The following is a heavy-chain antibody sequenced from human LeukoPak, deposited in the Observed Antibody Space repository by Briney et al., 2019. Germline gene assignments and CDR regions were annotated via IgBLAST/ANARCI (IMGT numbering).Heavy chain of an antibody. Sequence: SETLSLTCAVYGGSFSGYYWSRIRQPPGKGLEWIGEINHSGSTNYNPSLKSRVTISVDTSKNQFSLKLSSVTAADTAVYYCARGSNIVVVVAANNWFDPWGQGTLVTVSS. CDR3: ARGSNIVVVVAANNWFDP. CDR2: INHSGST. V-gene: IGHV4-34*01. CDR1: GGSFSGYY. D-gene: IGHD2-15*01. J-gene: IGHJ5*02.